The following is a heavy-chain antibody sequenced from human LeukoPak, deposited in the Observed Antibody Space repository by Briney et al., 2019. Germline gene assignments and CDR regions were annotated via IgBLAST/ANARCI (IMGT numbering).Heavy chain of an antibody. CDR1: GGSISSSSYY. D-gene: IGHD3-10*01. CDR2: IYYSGST. J-gene: IGHJ4*02. CDR3: ARGGRVWFGEAYYFDY. V-gene: IGHV4-39*01. Sequence: PSETLSLTCTVSGGSISSSSYYWGWIRQPPGKGLEWIGSIYYSGSTYYNPSLKSRVTISVDTSKNQFSLKLSSVTAADTAVYYCARGGRVWFGEAYYFDYWGQGTLVTVSS.